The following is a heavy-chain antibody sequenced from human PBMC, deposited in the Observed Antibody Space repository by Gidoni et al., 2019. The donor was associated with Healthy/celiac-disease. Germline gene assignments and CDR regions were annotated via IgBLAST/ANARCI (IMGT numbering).Heavy chain of an antibody. CDR1: GGPISSSSYY. CDR2: IYYSGST. V-gene: IGHV4-39*01. D-gene: IGHD3-16*01. J-gene: IGHJ4*02. Sequence: QLQLQESGPGLVKPSETLSLTCTVSGGPISSSSYYWGWIRQPPGKGLEWIGSIYYSGSTYYNPSRKSRVTISVDTSKNQFSLKLSSVTAADTAVYYCARLGDWNYFDYWGQGTLVTVSS. CDR3: ARLGDWNYFDY.